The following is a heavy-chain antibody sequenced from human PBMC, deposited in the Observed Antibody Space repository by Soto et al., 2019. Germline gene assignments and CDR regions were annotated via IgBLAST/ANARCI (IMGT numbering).Heavy chain of an antibody. CDR3: AKNGQPPYYYYGMDV. V-gene: IGHV1-18*01. D-gene: IGHD2-8*01. Sequence: QGQLVQSGPEVKKPGASVKVSCKASGYTFSRYGISWVRQAPGQGLEWMGWVSGYNGDTKYAQKGQGGIPMTIDTSNYAAYMELRSLTSDDTAIYYCAKNGQPPYYYYGMDVWGQGTTVTVSS. J-gene: IGHJ6*02. CDR1: GYTFSRYG. CDR2: VSGYNGDT.